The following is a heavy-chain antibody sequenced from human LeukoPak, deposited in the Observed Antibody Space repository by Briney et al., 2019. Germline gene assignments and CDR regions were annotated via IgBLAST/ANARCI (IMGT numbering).Heavy chain of an antibody. V-gene: IGHV4-34*01. J-gene: IGHJ4*02. Sequence: SETLSLTCAVYGGSFSGYYWSWIRQPPGKGLEWIGEINHSGSTNYNPSLKSRVTISVDTSKNQFSLKLSSVIAADTAVYYCARRRGYSYGSLRYWGQGTLVTVSS. D-gene: IGHD5-18*01. CDR1: GGSFSGYY. CDR3: ARRRGYSYGSLRY. CDR2: INHSGST.